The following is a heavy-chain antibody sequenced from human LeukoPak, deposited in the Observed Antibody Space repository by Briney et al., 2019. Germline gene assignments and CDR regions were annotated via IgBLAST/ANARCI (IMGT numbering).Heavy chain of an antibody. CDR1: GFTFSSYS. V-gene: IGHV3-21*01. Sequence: PGGSLRLSCAASGFTFSSYSMNWVRQAPGQGLEWVSSISSSSSYIYYADSVKGRFTISRDNAKNSLYLQMNSLRVGDTAVYYCARDQTVRGVPPYYFDYWGQGTLVTVSS. CDR3: ARDQTVRGVPPYYFDY. D-gene: IGHD3-10*01. CDR2: ISSSSSYI. J-gene: IGHJ4*02.